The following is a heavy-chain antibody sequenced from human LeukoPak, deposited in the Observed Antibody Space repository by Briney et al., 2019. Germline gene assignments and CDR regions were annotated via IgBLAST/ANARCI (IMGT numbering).Heavy chain of an antibody. CDR3: AKTREYYYYYYMDV. V-gene: IGHV3-23*01. D-gene: IGHD2-2*01. Sequence: HAGGSLRLSCAASGFTFSSYVMSWVRQAPGKGLEWVSAISGSGGSTYYADSVKGRFTISRDNSKNTLYLQMNSLRAEDTAVYYCAKTREYYYYYYMDVWGKGTTVTVSS. CDR1: GFTFSSYV. CDR2: ISGSGGST. J-gene: IGHJ6*03.